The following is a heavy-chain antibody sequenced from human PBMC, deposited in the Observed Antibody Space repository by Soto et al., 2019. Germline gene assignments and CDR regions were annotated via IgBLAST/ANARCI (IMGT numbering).Heavy chain of an antibody. J-gene: IGHJ4*02. D-gene: IGHD2-21*02. CDR2: ISYDGSNK. CDR1: GFTFSSYG. V-gene: IGHV3-30*18. Sequence: GGSLRLSCAASGFTFSSYGMHWVRQAPGKGLEWVAVISYDGSNKYYADSVKGRFTISRDNSKNTLYLQMNSLRAEDTAVYYCAKDSGDCGGDCYSLDYWGQGTLVTVSS. CDR3: AKDSGDCGGDCYSLDY.